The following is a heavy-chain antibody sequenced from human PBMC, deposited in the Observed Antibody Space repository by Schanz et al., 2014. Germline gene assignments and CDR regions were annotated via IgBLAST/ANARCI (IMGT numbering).Heavy chain of an antibody. V-gene: IGHV3-30*04. CDR3: ARKTDSSGTGDY. CDR1: GFTFRGHA. Sequence: QVQLVESGGGVVQPGTSLRLSCAASGFTFRGHAMHWVRQAPGQGLEWVAVISFDGSNKYYADSVKGRFTISRDNSKNTLYLQMNSLRAEDTAVYYCARKTDSSGTGDYWGQGTLVTVSS. J-gene: IGHJ4*02. D-gene: IGHD6-19*01. CDR2: ISFDGSNK.